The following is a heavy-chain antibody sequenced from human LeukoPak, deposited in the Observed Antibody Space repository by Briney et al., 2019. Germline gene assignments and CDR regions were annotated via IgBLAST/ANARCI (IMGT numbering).Heavy chain of an antibody. CDR1: GFAFSSQA. CDR3: ANPLAGFDL. V-gene: IGHV3-23*01. J-gene: IGHJ2*01. CDR2: ISDSGDIT. Sequence: GGSLRLSCAASGFAFSSQAMGWVRQAPGKGLEWVSVISDSGDITYYADSVKGRFTISRDNSKNSLFLQMNSLRAEDTAVYYCANPLAGFDLWGRGTLVTVSS.